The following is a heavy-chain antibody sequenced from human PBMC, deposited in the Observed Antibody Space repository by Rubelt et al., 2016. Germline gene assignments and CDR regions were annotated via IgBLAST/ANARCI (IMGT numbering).Heavy chain of an antibody. CDR1: RFTFSDYY. Sequence: VQLVESGGDLVQPGGSLRLSCVASRFTFSDYYMSWIRQAPGKGLDWVSYISSSSSYTNYADSVKGRFTISRDNAKNSLYLQMNSLRAEDTAVYYCARTETYYYDSSGYYFDYWGQGTLVTVSS. CDR3: ARTETYYYDSSGYYFDY. CDR2: ISSSSSYT. D-gene: IGHD3-22*01. V-gene: IGHV3-11*06. J-gene: IGHJ4*02.